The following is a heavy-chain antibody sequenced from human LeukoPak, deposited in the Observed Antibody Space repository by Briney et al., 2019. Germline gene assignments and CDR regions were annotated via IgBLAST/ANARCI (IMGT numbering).Heavy chain of an antibody. V-gene: IGHV1-2*04. CDR3: ARGGRVAANPDFDY. CDR2: INPNSGGT. D-gene: IGHD6-19*01. Sequence: ASVKVSCKASGYIFTGYYMHWVRQAPGQGLEWMGWINPNSGGTNYAQKFQGWVTMTRDTSISTAYMELSRLRSDDTAVYYCARGGRVAANPDFDYWGQGTLVTVSS. CDR1: GYIFTGYY. J-gene: IGHJ4*02.